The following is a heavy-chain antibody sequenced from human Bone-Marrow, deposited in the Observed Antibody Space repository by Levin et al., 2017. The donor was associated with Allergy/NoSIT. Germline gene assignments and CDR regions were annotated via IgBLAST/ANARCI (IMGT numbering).Heavy chain of an antibody. CDR1: GFTFSSSA. J-gene: IGHJ4*02. V-gene: IGHV3-30*04. CDR2: ISYDGRHT. CDR3: ARGYSYGWGFFDY. D-gene: IGHD5-18*01. Sequence: GGSLRLSCAASGFTFSSSAMHWVRQAPGKGLEWVAVISYDGRHTYYADSVQGRFTSSRDNSKNTLDLQMNSLRAEDTAVYYCARGYSYGWGFFDYWGQGTLVTVSS.